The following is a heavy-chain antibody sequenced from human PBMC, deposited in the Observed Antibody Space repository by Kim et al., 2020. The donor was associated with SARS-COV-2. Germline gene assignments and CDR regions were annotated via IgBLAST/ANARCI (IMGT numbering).Heavy chain of an antibody. V-gene: IGHV3-33*05. Sequence: GGSLRLSCVGSGFTFHNHNIHWVRQAPGKGLLWVAAISLDGSNTLYTDSVKGRFATSRDNSKNTVYLQMSGLRAEDTAIYYCAREFKRGGVDVDYWGQGT. CDR1: GFTFHNHN. J-gene: IGHJ4*02. CDR2: ISLDGSNT. CDR3: AREFKRGGVDVDY. D-gene: IGHD3-16*01.